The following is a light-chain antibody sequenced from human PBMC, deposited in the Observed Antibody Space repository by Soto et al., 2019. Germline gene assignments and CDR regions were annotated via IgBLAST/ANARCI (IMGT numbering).Light chain of an antibody. CDR2: EVS. CDR3: SLYVGNNNLV. Sequence: QSALTQPPSASGSPGQSVTISCTGTSSDVGDYNYVSWYQQHPGKAPKLMIYEVSKRPSGVPDRFSGSKSGNTASLTVSGLHAEDEADYYCSLYVGNNNLVFGGGTKVTVL. CDR1: SSDVGDYNY. V-gene: IGLV2-8*01. J-gene: IGLJ2*01.